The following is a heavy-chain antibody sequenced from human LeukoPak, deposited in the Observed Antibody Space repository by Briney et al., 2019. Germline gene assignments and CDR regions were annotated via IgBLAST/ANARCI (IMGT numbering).Heavy chain of an antibody. CDR2: IYHSGST. J-gene: IGHJ4*02. CDR3: ASLTTWVDY. CDR1: GYSISSGYY. V-gene: IGHV4-38-2*01. Sequence: WETLSLTCAVSGYSISSGYYWGWIRQPPGKGLEWIGSIYHSGSTYYNPSLKSRVTISVDTSKNQFSLKLSSVTAADTAVYYCASLTTWVDYWGQGTLVTVSS. D-gene: IGHD4-17*01.